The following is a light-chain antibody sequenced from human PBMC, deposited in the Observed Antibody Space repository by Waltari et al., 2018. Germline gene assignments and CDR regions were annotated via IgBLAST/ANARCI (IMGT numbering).Light chain of an antibody. CDR2: QDS. Sequence: SSELTQPSSVSVSPGQTARIPCPGDMPPTQITRWFQQNPGQAPVLVLYQDSARPSGIPERFSGSSSGTTVTLTISGAQVEDEADYYCYSTTDNNLGVFGPGTRVTVL. CDR1: MPPTQI. V-gene: IGLV3-27*01. CDR3: YSTTDNNLGV. J-gene: IGLJ1*01.